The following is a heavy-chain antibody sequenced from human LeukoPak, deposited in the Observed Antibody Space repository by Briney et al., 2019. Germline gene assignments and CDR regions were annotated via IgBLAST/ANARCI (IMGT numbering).Heavy chain of an antibody. CDR2: ISGSGDNT. Sequence: GGSLRLSCAASGFTFSSHGMSWVRQAPGKGLEWVSTISGSGDNTYYADSVKGRFTISRDNAKNSMFLQMNSLRAEDTAVYYCVRDLGGAVSYWGQGTLVTVSS. CDR3: VRDLGGAVSY. J-gene: IGHJ4*02. CDR1: GFTFSSHG. D-gene: IGHD3-16*01. V-gene: IGHV3-23*01.